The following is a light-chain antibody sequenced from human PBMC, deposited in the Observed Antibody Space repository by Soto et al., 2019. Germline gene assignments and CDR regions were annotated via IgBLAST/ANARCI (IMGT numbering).Light chain of an antibody. J-gene: IGLJ7*01. V-gene: IGLV1-44*01. CDR2: SNN. CDR3: AAWDDSLNGAV. Sequence: QSLLTQPPSASVTPGQRVTISCSGGSSNIGSNTVNWYQQIPGTAPKLLIYSNNQRPSGVPDRFSGSKSGTSASLAISGLQSEDEADYYCAAWDDSLNGAVFGGGTQLTVL. CDR1: SSNIGSNT.